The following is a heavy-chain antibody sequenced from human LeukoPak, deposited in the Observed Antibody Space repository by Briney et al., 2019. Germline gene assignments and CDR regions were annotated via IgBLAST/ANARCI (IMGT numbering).Heavy chain of an antibody. D-gene: IGHD3-22*01. V-gene: IGHV3-74*01. CDR3: AKTPYFYDSRGQNPTDY. J-gene: IGHJ4*02. Sequence: PWGSLRLSCAASGFTFSSYWMHWVRQAPGKGLVWVSRINSDGSSTSYADSVKGRFTISRDNAKNTLYLQMNSLRAEDTAVYYCAKTPYFYDSRGQNPTDYWGQGTLVTVSS. CDR1: GFTFSSYW. CDR2: INSDGSST.